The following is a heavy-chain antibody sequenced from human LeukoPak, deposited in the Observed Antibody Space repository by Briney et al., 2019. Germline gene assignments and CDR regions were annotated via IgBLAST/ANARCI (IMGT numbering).Heavy chain of an antibody. Sequence: PSETLSLTCTVSGGSISTSGYYWGWIRQSPGKGLEWIGNIYYSGSTYYNPSLKSRATMSVDTSKNQFSLKLSSVTAADTAVYSYARIIAVAAAPGWVDPWGQGTLVTVSS. CDR1: GGSISTSGYY. CDR3: ARIIAVAAAPGWVDP. V-gene: IGHV4-39*01. D-gene: IGHD6-13*01. CDR2: IYYSGST. J-gene: IGHJ5*02.